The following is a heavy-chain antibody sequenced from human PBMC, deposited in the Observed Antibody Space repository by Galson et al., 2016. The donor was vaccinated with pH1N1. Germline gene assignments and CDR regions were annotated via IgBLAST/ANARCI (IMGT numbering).Heavy chain of an antibody. D-gene: IGHD6-19*01. V-gene: IGHV3-23*01. Sequence: CLRLFCGACGAISSSSTMGWVCVVRGKRVVWVTVFCCRGDSTYYADSVKGRFTISRDNSKSTLQLQMNSLRAEDTAVYYCAKETTQCTSGWPILGGGFWAQTTPPTTSATATNRPTRLPPTPTANTTTTTTTALHYQVKDYF. J-gene: IGHJ1*01. CDR3: AKETTQCTSGWPILGGGFWAQTTPPTTSATATNRPTRLPPTPTANTTTTTTTALHYQVKDYF. CDR2: FCCRGDST. CDR1: GAISSSST.